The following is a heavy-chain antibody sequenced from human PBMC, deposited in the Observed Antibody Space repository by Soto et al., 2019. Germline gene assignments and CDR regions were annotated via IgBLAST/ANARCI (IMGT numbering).Heavy chain of an antibody. V-gene: IGHV4-59*01. CDR1: GGSISNYY. J-gene: IGHJ4*02. Sequence: SETLSLTCTVSGGSISNYYWSWIRQPPGKGLEWIGYIYYSGSTNYNPSLKSRVTISVDTSKNQFSLRLSSVTAADTAVYYCARGSHLYYYEAFGYWGQGILVTVSS. CDR2: IYYSGST. CDR3: ARGSHLYYYEAFGY. D-gene: IGHD3-10*01.